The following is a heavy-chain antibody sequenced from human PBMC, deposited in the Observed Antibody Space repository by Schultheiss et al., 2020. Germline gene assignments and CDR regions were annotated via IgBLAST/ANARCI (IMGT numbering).Heavy chain of an antibody. CDR3: ARDQKTCSSTSCYWSWFDP. CDR2: IKQDGSEK. Sequence: GGSLRLSCEGPGFSFRSICLRWVRQAPGKGLEWVANIKQDGSEKYYVDSVKGRFTISRDNAKNSLYLQMNSLRAEDTAVYYCARDQKTCSSTSCYWSWFDPWGQGTLVTVSS. CDR1: GFSFRSIC. J-gene: IGHJ5*02. D-gene: IGHD2-2*01. V-gene: IGHV3-7*01.